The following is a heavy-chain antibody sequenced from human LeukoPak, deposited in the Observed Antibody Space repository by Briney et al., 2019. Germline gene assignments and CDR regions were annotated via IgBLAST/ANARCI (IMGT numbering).Heavy chain of an antibody. V-gene: IGHV3-53*01. CDR2: IYSGGST. CDR1: GFTVSSNY. J-gene: IGHJ4*02. D-gene: IGHD6-6*01. Sequence: PGGSLRLSCAASGFTVSSNYMSWVRQAPGKGLEWVSVIYSGGSTYYSDSVQGRFTISRDTSKNTLHLQMNSLRAEDTAVYYCARSYSSSSGGLYYFDYWGQGTLVTVSS. CDR3: ARSYSSSSGGLYYFDY.